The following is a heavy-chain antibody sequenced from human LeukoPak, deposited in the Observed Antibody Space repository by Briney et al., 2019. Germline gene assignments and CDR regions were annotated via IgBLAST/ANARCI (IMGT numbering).Heavy chain of an antibody. J-gene: IGHJ3*02. Sequence: GGSLRLSCAASGFTFSSYAMSWVRQAPGKGLEWVPAISGSGGSTYYADSVKGRFTISRDNSKNTLYLQMNSLRAEDTAVYYCAKSSGVTIFGVVDNAFDIWGQGTMVTVSS. CDR2: ISGSGGST. CDR1: GFTFSSYA. CDR3: AKSSGVTIFGVVDNAFDI. D-gene: IGHD3-3*01. V-gene: IGHV3-23*01.